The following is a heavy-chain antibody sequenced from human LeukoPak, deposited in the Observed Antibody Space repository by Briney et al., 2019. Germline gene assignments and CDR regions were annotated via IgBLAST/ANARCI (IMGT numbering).Heavy chain of an antibody. CDR2: INANTGVT. J-gene: IGHJ4*02. D-gene: IGHD2-2*01. CDR3: ARTYCSSTSCYLYYFDY. V-gene: IGHV1-2*02. CDR1: GFTFTGHY. Sequence: ASMKVSCKTSGFTFTGHYMHWLRQAPGQELEWMGWINANTGVTHYAVKFQGRVTITGDTSISTVYMDLSSLQSDDTAVYYCARTYCSSTSCYLYYFDYWGQGTLVTVSS.